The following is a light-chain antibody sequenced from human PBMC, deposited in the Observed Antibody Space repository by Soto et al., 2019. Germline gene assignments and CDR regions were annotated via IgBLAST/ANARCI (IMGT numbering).Light chain of an antibody. J-gene: IGKJ1*01. CDR2: DVS. CDR3: QQRSNWPRT. CDR1: QSVSSY. V-gene: IGKV3-11*01. Sequence: EIVLTQSPATLSLSPGESATLSCRASQSVSSYLAWYQQKPGQAPRLLIYDVSNRATGIPARFSGSGSGTDFTLTISSLEPEDFAVYYCQQRSNWPRTFGQGTKVEIK.